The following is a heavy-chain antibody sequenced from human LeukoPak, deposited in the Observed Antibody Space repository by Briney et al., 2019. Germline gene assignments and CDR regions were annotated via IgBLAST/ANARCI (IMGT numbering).Heavy chain of an antibody. J-gene: IGHJ4*02. D-gene: IGHD6-13*01. Sequence: GGSLRLSCAASGFTFSSYAMTWVRQAPGKGLEWVSAISDSGVSTYYGDSVKGRFTISRDNSKNTLYLQMNSLRAEDTAVYYCAKAALGVAAAGRGNDYWGQGTLVTVSS. CDR3: AKAALGVAAAGRGNDY. V-gene: IGHV3-23*01. CDR2: ISDSGVST. CDR1: GFTFSSYA.